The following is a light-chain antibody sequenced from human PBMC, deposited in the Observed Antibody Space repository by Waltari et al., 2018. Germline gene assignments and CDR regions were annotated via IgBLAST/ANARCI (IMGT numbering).Light chain of an antibody. CDR1: TSDVGGYNY. Sequence: QSALTQPASVSGSPGQSITISCTGTTSDVGGYNYVSCYQQHPGTAPKLILYDVTSCPSGVFNGVSASKSGNTAALTISGLQPEDEADYYCCAFTSSSTWVFGGGTKLTVL. V-gene: IGLV2-14*03. CDR2: DVT. CDR3: CAFTSSSTWV. J-gene: IGLJ3*02.